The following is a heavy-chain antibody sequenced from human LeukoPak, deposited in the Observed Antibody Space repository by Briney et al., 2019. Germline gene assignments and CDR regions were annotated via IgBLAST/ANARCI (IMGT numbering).Heavy chain of an antibody. CDR2: INPNSGGT. CDR1: GYTFTGYY. J-gene: IGHJ4*02. Sequence: ASVKVSCKASGYTFTGYYTHWVRQAPGQGLEWMGWINPNSGGTNYAQKFQGRVTMTRDTSISTAYMELSRLRSDDTAVYYCARVEYYDSSGYYFWGQGTLVTVSS. CDR3: ARVEYYDSSGYYF. D-gene: IGHD3-22*01. V-gene: IGHV1-2*02.